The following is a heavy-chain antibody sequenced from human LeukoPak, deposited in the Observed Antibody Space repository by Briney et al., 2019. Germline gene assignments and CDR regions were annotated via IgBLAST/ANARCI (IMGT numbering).Heavy chain of an antibody. CDR1: GYTFTSYA. CDR2: INAGNGNT. J-gene: IGHJ4*02. CDR3: AATRGFDSSGYNLEY. V-gene: IGHV1-3*01. Sequence: ASVKVSCKASGYTFTSYAMHWVRQAPGQRLEWMGWINAGNGNTKYSQKFQGRVTMTRDTSISTAYMELSSLRSDDTAVYYCAATRGFDSSGYNLEYWGQGSLVTVSS. D-gene: IGHD3-22*01.